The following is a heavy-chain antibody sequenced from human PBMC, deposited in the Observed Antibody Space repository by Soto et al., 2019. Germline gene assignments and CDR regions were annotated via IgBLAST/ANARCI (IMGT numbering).Heavy chain of an antibody. V-gene: IGHV1-69*05. J-gene: IGHJ6*02. CDR3: ARCGGSCYYYYYGMDV. CDR1: GGTFSSYA. CDR2: IIPIFGTA. Sequence: QVQLVQSGAEVKKPGSSVKVSCKASGGTFSSYAISWVRQAPGQGLEWMGGIIPIFGTANYAQKFQGRVTITXXEXTXXAYMELSSLRSEDTAVYYCARCGGSCYYYYYGMDVWGQGTTVTVSS. D-gene: IGHD2-15*01.